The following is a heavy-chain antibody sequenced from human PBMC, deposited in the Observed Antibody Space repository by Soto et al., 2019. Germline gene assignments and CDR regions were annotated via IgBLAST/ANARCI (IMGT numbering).Heavy chain of an antibody. J-gene: IGHJ4*02. CDR2: ISGSGGRT. V-gene: IGHV3-23*01. CDR3: AKVMWFGDLFDHDY. D-gene: IGHD3-10*01. CDR1: GFTFSTYA. Sequence: PGGSLRLSCVASGFTFSTYAMSWFRQAPGRGLEWVSGISGSGGRTYYADSVKGRFTISRDNSRNTLYLQMNNVRAEDTAVYYCAKVMWFGDLFDHDYWGQGTLVTVSS.